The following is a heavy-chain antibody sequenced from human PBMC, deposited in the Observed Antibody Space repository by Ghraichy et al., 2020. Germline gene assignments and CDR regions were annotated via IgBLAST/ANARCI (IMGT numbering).Heavy chain of an antibody. CDR2: IYSGGTT. CDR3: ARGPRDYDAFDI. D-gene: IGHD4-17*01. Sequence: GSLRLSCAASGFTVSSNYMSWVRQAPGKGLEWVSVIYSGGTTYYADSVKGRFTISRDNSKNTLYLQMNSLRAEDTAVYYCARGPRDYDAFDIWGQGTMVTVSS. J-gene: IGHJ3*02. CDR1: GFTVSSNY. V-gene: IGHV3-53*01.